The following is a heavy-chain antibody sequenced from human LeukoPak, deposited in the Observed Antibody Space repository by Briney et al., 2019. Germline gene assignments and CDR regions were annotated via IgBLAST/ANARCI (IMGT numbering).Heavy chain of an antibody. V-gene: IGHV3-21*01. Sequence: PGGPLRLSCAASGFNFSTYSMIWVRQATGKGLEWVSSISGSSNYIYYADSVQGRFTVSRDNTKHSLYLHMNSLRAEDTAVYYCARLGVGDLRAGFDPWGQGTPVTVSS. CDR1: GFNFSTYS. CDR2: ISGSSNYI. CDR3: ARLGVGDLRAGFDP. D-gene: IGHD1-26*01. J-gene: IGHJ5*02.